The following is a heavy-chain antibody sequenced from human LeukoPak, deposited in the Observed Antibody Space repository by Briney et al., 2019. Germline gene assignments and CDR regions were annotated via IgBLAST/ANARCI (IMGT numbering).Heavy chain of an antibody. V-gene: IGHV4-4*07. J-gene: IGHJ4*02. CDR1: GGSISTYY. CDR3: ARSLGYTYGYADY. CDR2: IYVSGST. D-gene: IGHD5-18*01. Sequence: PSETLSLTCTVSGGSISTYYWSWIRQPAGKGLEWLGRIYVSGSTNYNPSLKSRVTMSLDTSENQLSLKLSSVTAADTAVYYCARSLGYTYGYADYWGQRTLVTVSS.